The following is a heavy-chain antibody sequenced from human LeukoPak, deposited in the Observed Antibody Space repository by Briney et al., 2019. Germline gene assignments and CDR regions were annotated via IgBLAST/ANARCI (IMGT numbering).Heavy chain of an antibody. D-gene: IGHD3-9*01. CDR1: GYTFNSYD. CDR3: ARGVSYFDWLLRHYYYYYMDV. Sequence: ASVKVSCKASGYTFNSYDINWVRQATGQGLEWMGWMNPNSGNTGYAQKFQGRVTMTRNTSISTAYMELSSLRSEDTAVYYCARGVSYFDWLLRHYYYYYMDVWGKGTTVTISS. J-gene: IGHJ6*03. CDR2: MNPNSGNT. V-gene: IGHV1-8*01.